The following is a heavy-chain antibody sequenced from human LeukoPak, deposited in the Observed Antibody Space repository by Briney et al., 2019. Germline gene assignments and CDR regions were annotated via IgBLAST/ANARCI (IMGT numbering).Heavy chain of an antibody. CDR3: ARRNYDILTRLIGGGSDAFDI. V-gene: IGHV3-21*01. Sequence: GGSLRLSCAASGFTFSSYSMNWVRQAPGKGLEWVSSISSSSSYIYYADSVKGRFTISRDNAKNSLYLQMNSLRAEDTAVYYCARRNYDILTRLIGGGSDAFDIWGQGTMVTVSS. J-gene: IGHJ3*02. CDR1: GFTFSSYS. D-gene: IGHD3-9*01. CDR2: ISSSSSYI.